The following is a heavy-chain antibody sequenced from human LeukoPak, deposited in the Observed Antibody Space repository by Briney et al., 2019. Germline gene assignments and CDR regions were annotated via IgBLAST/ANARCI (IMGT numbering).Heavy chain of an antibody. D-gene: IGHD5-12*01. J-gene: IGHJ4*02. CDR2: IYPGDSDT. V-gene: IGHV5-51*01. Sequence: GESLKISCKGSGYNFTTYGIGWVRQLPGKGLEWMGIIYPGDSDTRYSPSFQGQVTISADKSISTAYLQWSSLKASDTAMYYCARHGVASTPIDYWGQGALVTVSS. CDR1: GYNFTTYG. CDR3: ARHGVASTPIDY.